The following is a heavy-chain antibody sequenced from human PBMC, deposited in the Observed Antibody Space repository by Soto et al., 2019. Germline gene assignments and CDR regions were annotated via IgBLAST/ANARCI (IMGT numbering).Heavy chain of an antibody. Sequence: GGSLRLSCAASGFTFTRYSMNWVRQAPGKGLEWVSSISSTTNHIYYGDSMKGRFTISRDNAKNSLYLEMNSLRAEDTAVYYCARESEDPTSNFDYWGQGTLVTVSS. J-gene: IGHJ4*02. CDR3: ARESEDPTSNFDY. CDR1: GFTFTRYS. CDR2: ISSTTNHI. V-gene: IGHV3-21*06.